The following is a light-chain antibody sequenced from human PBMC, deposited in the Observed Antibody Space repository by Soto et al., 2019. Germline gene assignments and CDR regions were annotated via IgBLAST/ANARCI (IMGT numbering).Light chain of an antibody. CDR2: LTSDGSH. J-gene: IGLJ3*02. CDR1: SGHSSNT. Sequence: QPVLTQSPSASASLGASVKLTCTLSSGHSSNTIAWHQQQPEKGPRYLMKLTSDGSHTRGDGIPDRFSGSSSGAERYLTISSLQSEDEAEYYCQAWDTGFHWVFGGGTQLTVL. CDR3: QAWDTGFHWV. V-gene: IGLV4-69*01.